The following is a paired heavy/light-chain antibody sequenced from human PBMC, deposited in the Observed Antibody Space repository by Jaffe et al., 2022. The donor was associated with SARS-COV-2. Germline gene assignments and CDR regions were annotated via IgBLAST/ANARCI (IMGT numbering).Heavy chain of an antibody. CDR3: ARIVGYFDRSGDSVGRNYWYFDL. D-gene: IGHD3-22*01. CDR2: THFIGTS. J-gene: IGHJ2*01. Sequence: QVQLQESGPGLVKPSETLSLTCTVSGGSISTFFWSWIRQPPGAKLEWVGYTHFIGTSEFNPSLKSRVTTSVDASKNQFSLRLTSVTAADTAVYYCARIVGYFDRSGDSVGRNYWYFDLWGRGTLVTVSS. CDR1: GGSISTFF. V-gene: IGHV4-59*01.
Light chain of an antibody. CDR2: GDN. CDR1: SSNIGAGYD. Sequence: QSVLTQPPSVSGAPGQRVTISCAGISSNIGAGYDVHWYRQLPGTAPEVLIYGDNNRPSGVPDRFSGSKSGTSASLAISGLQAEDEADYYCQSYDSSLSGYVFGTGTKVTVL. CDR3: QSYDSSLSGYV. J-gene: IGLJ1*01. V-gene: IGLV1-40*01.